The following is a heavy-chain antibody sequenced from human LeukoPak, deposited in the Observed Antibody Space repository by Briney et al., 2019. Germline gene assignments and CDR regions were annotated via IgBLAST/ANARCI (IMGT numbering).Heavy chain of an antibody. Sequence: PGGFLRLSCAASGFTFSSYEMNWVRQAPGKGLEWVSYISSSGSTIYYADSVKGRFTISRDNAKNSLYLQMHSLRAEDTAVYYCARVGYSSSAFEFDYWGQGTLVTVSS. CDR2: ISSSGSTI. CDR3: ARVGYSSSAFEFDY. J-gene: IGHJ4*02. D-gene: IGHD6-6*01. V-gene: IGHV3-48*03. CDR1: GFTFSSYE.